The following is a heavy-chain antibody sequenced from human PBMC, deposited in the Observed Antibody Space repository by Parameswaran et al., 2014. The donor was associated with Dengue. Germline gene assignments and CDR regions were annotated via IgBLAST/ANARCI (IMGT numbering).Heavy chain of an antibody. V-gene: IGHV4-34*01. D-gene: IGHD5-18*01. J-gene: IGHJ6*03. CDR2: INHSGST. Sequence: VRQMPGKGLEWIGEINHSGSTNYNPSLKSRVTISVDTSKNQFSLKLSSVTAADTAVYYCARSIQLSLLYYYYYMDVWGKGTTVTVSS. CDR3: ARSIQLSLLYYYYYMDV.